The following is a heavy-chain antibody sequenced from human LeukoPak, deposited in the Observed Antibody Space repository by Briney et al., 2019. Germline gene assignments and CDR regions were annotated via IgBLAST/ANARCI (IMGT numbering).Heavy chain of an antibody. D-gene: IGHD3-22*01. J-gene: IGHJ4*02. CDR2: INPNSGGT. CDR1: GYTFTGYY. CDR3: ARDERYDSSGYPFDY. V-gene: IGHV1-2*02. Sequence: ASVKVSCKASGYTFTGYYMHWVRQAPGQGLEWMGWINPNSGGTNYAQKFQGRVTMTRDTSISKAYMELSRLRSDDTAVYYCARDERYDSSGYPFDYWGQGTLVTVSS.